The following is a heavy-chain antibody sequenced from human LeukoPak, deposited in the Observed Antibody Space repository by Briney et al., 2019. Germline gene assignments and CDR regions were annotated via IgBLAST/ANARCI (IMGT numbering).Heavy chain of an antibody. CDR3: ARDPEILQLGAVDY. J-gene: IGHJ4*02. Sequence: ASVKVSCKASGYTFTGYYMHWVRQAPGQGLEWMGWINPNSGGTNYAQKFQGRVTMTRDTSISTAYMELSRLRSDDTAVYYCARDPEILQLGAVDYWGQGTLVIVSS. D-gene: IGHD7-27*01. V-gene: IGHV1-2*02. CDR2: INPNSGGT. CDR1: GYTFTGYY.